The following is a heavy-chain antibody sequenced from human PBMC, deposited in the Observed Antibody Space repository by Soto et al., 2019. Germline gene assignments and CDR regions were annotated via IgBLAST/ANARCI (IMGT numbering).Heavy chain of an antibody. CDR3: ARSDCSSGSCPNWFDP. CDR1: GFSFRSYG. CDR2: ISYDGSNK. Sequence: GGSLRLSCAASGFSFRSYGMHWVRQAPGKGLEWVAVISYDGSNKYYADSVKGRFTISRDNSKNTLYLQMNSLRAEDTAVYFCARSDCSSGSCPNWFDPWGQGTPVTVSS. V-gene: IGHV3-30*03. J-gene: IGHJ5*02. D-gene: IGHD2-15*01.